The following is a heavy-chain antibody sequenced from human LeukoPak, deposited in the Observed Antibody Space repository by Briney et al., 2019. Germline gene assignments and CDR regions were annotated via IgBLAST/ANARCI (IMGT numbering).Heavy chain of an antibody. CDR1: GXSISTYY. Sequence: SETLSLTCTVSGXSISTYYWCWIRQPPGKGLEWIGCIYYSGSTNRNPSLESRVTISVATSQNQFSLRLSSVTAADTAVYYCARESYGFGPFDYWGQGTLVTVSS. CDR3: ARESYGFGPFDY. CDR2: IYYSGST. V-gene: IGHV4-59*01. J-gene: IGHJ4*02. D-gene: IGHD4-17*01.